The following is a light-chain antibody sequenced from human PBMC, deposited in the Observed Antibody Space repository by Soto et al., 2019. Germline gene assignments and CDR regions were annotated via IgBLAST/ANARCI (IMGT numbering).Light chain of an antibody. V-gene: IGKV1-33*01. CDR3: QQYVNLPLT. CDR2: DAS. CDR1: QDISNY. Sequence: DIQMTQSPSSLSASIGDRVTITCQASQDISNYLNWYQQKPGKAPKLLIYDASNLETGVPSRFSGSGSWTDFTFTISSLQPEDIATYYCQQYVNLPLTFGGGTKVEIK. J-gene: IGKJ4*01.